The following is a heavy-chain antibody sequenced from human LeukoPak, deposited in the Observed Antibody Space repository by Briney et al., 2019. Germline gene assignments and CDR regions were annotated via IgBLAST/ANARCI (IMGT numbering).Heavy chain of an antibody. CDR1: GFTFSSYA. CDR2: ISYDGSNK. V-gene: IGHV3-30-3*01. J-gene: IGHJ4*02. Sequence: PGGSLRLSCAASGFTFSSYAMYWVRQAPGKGLEWVAVISYDGSNKFYADSVKGRFTISRDNSKNTLYLQMNNLRAEDTAVYYCARVTFGDGYFDYWGQGTLVTVSS. CDR3: ARVTFGDGYFDY. D-gene: IGHD3-16*01.